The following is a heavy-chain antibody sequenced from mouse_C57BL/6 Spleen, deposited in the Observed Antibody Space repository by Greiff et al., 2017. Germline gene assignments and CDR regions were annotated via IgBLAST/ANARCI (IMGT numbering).Heavy chain of an antibody. Sequence: QVQLQQPGAELVKPGASVQTSCKASGYTFTSSWITGVKQRPGQGLEWNGDIYPGSGSTNYNEKFKSKATLTVDTSSSTAYMQLSSLTSEDSAVYYCARTTVDYFDYWGQGTTLTVSS. CDR2: IYPGSGST. CDR3: ARTTVDYFDY. V-gene: IGHV1-55*01. D-gene: IGHD1-1*01. J-gene: IGHJ2*01. CDR1: GYTFTSSW.